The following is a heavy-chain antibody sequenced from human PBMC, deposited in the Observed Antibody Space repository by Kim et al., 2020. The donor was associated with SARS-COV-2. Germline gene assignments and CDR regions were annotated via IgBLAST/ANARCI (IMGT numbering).Heavy chain of an antibody. V-gene: IGHV3-23*01. J-gene: IGHJ4*02. D-gene: IGHD2-21*02. CDR1: GFDFSDYV. CDR2: ITHESIVT. CDR3: AKKMHSVSSGHSPANYFDY. Sequence: GGSLRLSCAVSGFDFSDYVMSWVRQAPGKGLEWVSTITHESIVTWYADSVKGRFTISRDNSKNILHLQMNSLGAEDTAVYYCAKKMHSVSSGHSPANYFDYWGQGTLVTVSS.